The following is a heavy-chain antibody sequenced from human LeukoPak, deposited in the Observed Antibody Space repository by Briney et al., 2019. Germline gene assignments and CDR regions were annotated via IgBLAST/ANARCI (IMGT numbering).Heavy chain of an antibody. D-gene: IGHD2-2*01. CDR1: GFTFSSYA. Sequence: PGGSLRLSCAASGFTFSSYAMSWVRQAPGKGLEWVSAISGSGGSTYYADSVKGRFTISRDNSKNTLYLQMNSLRAEDTAVYYCAKDYCSSTSCPRDYYYYMDVRGKGTTVTASS. CDR2: ISGSGGST. V-gene: IGHV3-23*01. CDR3: AKDYCSSTSCPRDYYYYMDV. J-gene: IGHJ6*03.